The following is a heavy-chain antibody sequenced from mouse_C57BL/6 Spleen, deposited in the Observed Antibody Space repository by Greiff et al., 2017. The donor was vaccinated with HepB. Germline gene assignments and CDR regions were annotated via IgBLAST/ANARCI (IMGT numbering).Heavy chain of an antibody. CDR2: IYPGDGDT. CDR3: ARIYYYGFDY. CDR1: GYAFSSSW. J-gene: IGHJ2*01. D-gene: IGHD1-1*01. V-gene: IGHV1-82*01. Sequence: QVQLKESGPELVKPGASVKISCKASGYAFSSSWMNWVKQRPGKGLEWIGRIYPGDGDTNYNGKFKGKATLTADKSSSTAYMQLRSLTSEDSAVYFCARIYYYGFDYWGQGTTLTVSS.